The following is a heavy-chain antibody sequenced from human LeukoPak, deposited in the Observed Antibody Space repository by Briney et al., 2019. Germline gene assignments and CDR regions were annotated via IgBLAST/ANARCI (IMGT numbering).Heavy chain of an antibody. CDR2: IIPIFGTA. CDR1: GGTFSSYA. CDR3: ARGGVQNLNYDILTGPIQY. V-gene: IGHV1-69*06. J-gene: IGHJ4*02. D-gene: IGHD3-9*01. Sequence: SVKVSCRASGGTFSSYAISWVRQAPGQGLEWMGGIIPIFGTANYAQKFQGRVTITADKSTSTAYMELSSLRSEDTAVYYCARGGVQNLNYDILTGPIQYWGQGTLVTVSS.